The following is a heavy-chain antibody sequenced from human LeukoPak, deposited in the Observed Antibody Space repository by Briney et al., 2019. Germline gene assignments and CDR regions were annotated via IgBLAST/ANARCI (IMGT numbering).Heavy chain of an antibody. CDR2: FYYSGIT. CDR3: ARGVPNYSDTSFYYYY. CDR1: VGSLSSYS. J-gene: IGHJ4*02. Sequence: PSETLSLTCTVSVGSLSSYSWSWIRQPPGKGLEWIGYFYYSGITKYNPSLKGRVTISVDTSKNQLSLKLSSVTAADTAVYYCARGVPNYSDTSFYYYYWAQGTLVSVSS. D-gene: IGHD2-2*01. V-gene: IGHV4-59*01.